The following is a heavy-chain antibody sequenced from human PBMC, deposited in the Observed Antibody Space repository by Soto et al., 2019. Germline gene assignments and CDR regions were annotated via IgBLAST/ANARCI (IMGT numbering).Heavy chain of an antibody. D-gene: IGHD6-13*01. Sequence: SQTLSLTCAISGDSVSSYSAAWNWIRQSPSGGLEWLGRTYYRSRFFSDYAESVKSRIIINPDTSKNQFSLQLKSVTPEDTAVYYCAREGSSTWTYYFDFWGQGILVTVSS. J-gene: IGHJ4*02. CDR2: TYYRSRFFS. V-gene: IGHV6-1*01. CDR1: GDSVSSYSAA. CDR3: AREGSSTWTYYFDF.